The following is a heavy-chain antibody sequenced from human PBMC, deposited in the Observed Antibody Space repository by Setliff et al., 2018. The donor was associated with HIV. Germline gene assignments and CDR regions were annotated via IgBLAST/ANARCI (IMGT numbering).Heavy chain of an antibody. V-gene: IGHV3-7*01. J-gene: IGHJ6*03. CDR1: GFTFSNVW. CDR2: IKTDGSEK. CDR3: AKDGYYGDFLFYYYYIDV. D-gene: IGHD4-17*01. Sequence: GGSLRLSCRASGFTFSNVWMNWVRQAPGKGPEWVANIKTDGSEKFYVDSVKGRFTISRDNSKNTLYLQMNSLRAEDTAVYYCAKDGYYGDFLFYYYYIDVWGQGTLVTVSS.